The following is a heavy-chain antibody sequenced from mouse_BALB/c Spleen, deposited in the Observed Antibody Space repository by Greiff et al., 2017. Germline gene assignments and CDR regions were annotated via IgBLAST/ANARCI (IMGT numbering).Heavy chain of an antibody. CDR2: ISYSGST. D-gene: IGHD2-14*01. V-gene: IGHV3-8*02. Sequence: EVKLVESGPSLVKPSQTLSLTCSVTGDSITSGYWNWIRKFPGNKLEYMGYISYSGSTYYNPSLKSRISITRDTSKNQYYLQLNSVTTEDTATYYCANRYDAWFAYWGQGTLVTVSA. CDR3: ANRYDAWFAY. J-gene: IGHJ3*01. CDR1: GDSITSGY.